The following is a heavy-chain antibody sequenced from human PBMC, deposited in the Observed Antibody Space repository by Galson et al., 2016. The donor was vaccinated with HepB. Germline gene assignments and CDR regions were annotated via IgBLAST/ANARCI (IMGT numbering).Heavy chain of an antibody. V-gene: IGHV1-18*01. D-gene: IGHD2-2*01. J-gene: IGHJ6*02. CDR3: ARDPRKIRYQLLEIYYYYYAMDV. CDR1: GYTFTSYG. CDR2: ISAYNGNT. Sequence: SVKVSCKASGYTFTSYGISWVRQAPGQGLEWMGWISAYNGNTNYAQKLQGRVTMTTDTSTSTASMELRSLRSDDPAVYYCARDPRKIRYQLLEIYYYYYAMDVWGQGTTVTVSS.